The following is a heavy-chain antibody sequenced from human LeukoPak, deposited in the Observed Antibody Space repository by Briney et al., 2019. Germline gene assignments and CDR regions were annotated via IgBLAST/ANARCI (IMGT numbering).Heavy chain of an antibody. J-gene: IGHJ6*04. CDR2: IFPSGGEI. D-gene: IGHD3-10*02. Sequence: GGSLRLSCAASGFTFSTFAMIWVRQPPGKGLEWVSSIFPSGGEIHYADSVRGRFTISRDNSKSTLYLQMNSLRAEDTAVYYCAELGITMIGGVWGKGTTVTISS. CDR1: GFTFSTFA. CDR3: AELGITMIGGV. V-gene: IGHV3-23*01.